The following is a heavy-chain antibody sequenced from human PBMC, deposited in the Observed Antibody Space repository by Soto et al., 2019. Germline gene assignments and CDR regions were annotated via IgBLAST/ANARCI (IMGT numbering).Heavy chain of an antibody. D-gene: IGHD3-10*01. Sequence: QVQLVQSGAEVKKPGSSVKVSCKASGGTFSSYAISWVRQAPGQGLEWMGGIIPIFGTANYAQKFQGRVTITADESTSTDYMELSSLRSEDTAVYYCAGHLPLWLAHAPLDYWGQGTLVTVSS. V-gene: IGHV1-69*12. CDR3: AGHLPLWLAHAPLDY. CDR1: GGTFSSYA. J-gene: IGHJ4*02. CDR2: IIPIFGTA.